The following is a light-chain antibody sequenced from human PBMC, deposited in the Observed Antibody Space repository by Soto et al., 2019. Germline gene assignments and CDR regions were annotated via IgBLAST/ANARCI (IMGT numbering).Light chain of an antibody. CDR1: SSDVGTYKP. Sequence: QSALTQPASVSGSPGQSITISCTGTSSDVGTYKPVSWYQQHPGKAPKVIIYDDSKRPSGVSNRFSGSKSGNTASLTISGLQAEDEADYFCRSYTSSSYVFGTGTKVTVL. CDR2: DDS. V-gene: IGLV2-14*02. J-gene: IGLJ1*01. CDR3: RSYTSSSYV.